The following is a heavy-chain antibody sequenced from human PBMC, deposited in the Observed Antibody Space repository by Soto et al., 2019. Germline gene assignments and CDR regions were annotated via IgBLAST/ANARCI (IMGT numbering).Heavy chain of an antibody. V-gene: IGHV3-64*01. CDR2: ISSNGGST. CDR1: GFTFSSYA. Sequence: PGGSLRLSCAASGFTFSSYAMHWVRQAPGKGLEYVSAISSNGGSTYYAKSVKGRFTISRDNSKNTLYLQMNILRAEDMAVYYFAKDILRVVVTKHDAFDIWGQGTMVTVSS. D-gene: IGHD2-21*02. CDR3: AKDILRVVVTKHDAFDI. J-gene: IGHJ3*02.